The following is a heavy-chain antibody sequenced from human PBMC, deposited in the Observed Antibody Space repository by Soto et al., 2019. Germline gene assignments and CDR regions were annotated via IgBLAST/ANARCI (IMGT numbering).Heavy chain of an antibody. Sequence: WGSLRLSCSASGFTVSSSYMSWFRQAPGKGLEWVSVIYIGDSTYYADSVKGRFTMSRDSSKNTVYLQMNSLRPEGTAVYYCARDAGITGTPGDFDYWGQGALVTVSS. J-gene: IGHJ4*02. CDR2: IYIGDST. CDR1: GFTVSSSY. V-gene: IGHV3-53*01. CDR3: ARDAGITGTPGDFDY. D-gene: IGHD1-20*01.